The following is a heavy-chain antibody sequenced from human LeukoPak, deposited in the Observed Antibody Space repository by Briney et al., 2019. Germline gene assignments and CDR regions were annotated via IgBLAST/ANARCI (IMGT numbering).Heavy chain of an antibody. V-gene: IGHV1-69*13. J-gene: IGHJ5*02. CDR3: ARVEGYSYGLSFYNWFDP. CDR2: IIPIFGTA. D-gene: IGHD5-18*01. Sequence: ASVKVSCKASGGTFSSYAISWVRQAPGQGLEWMGGIIPIFGTANYAQKFQGRVTITADESTSTAYTELSSLRSEDTAVYYCARVEGYSYGLSFYNWFDPWGQGTLVTVSS. CDR1: GGTFSSYA.